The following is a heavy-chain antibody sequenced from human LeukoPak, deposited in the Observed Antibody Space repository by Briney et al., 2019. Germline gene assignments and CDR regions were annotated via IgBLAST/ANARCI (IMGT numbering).Heavy chain of an antibody. D-gene: IGHD5-24*01. J-gene: IGHJ4*02. CDR2: IYNNGNT. CDR3: ARYRGTYGYYFDY. CDR1: GGSISRYY. Sequence: SETRSLTCSVSGGSISRYYWSWIRQSPENGLEWIGYIYNNGNTNYSLFLKSRVTISADTSKNQFSLKLTSVTAADTAVYYCARYRGTYGYYFDYWGQGKLVIVSS. V-gene: IGHV4-59*01.